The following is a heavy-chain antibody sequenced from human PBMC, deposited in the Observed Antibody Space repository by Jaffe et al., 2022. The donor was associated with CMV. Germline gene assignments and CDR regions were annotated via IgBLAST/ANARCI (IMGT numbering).Heavy chain of an antibody. V-gene: IGHV1-18*01. D-gene: IGHD6-13*01. Sequence: QVQLVQSGAEVKKPGASVKVSCKASGYTFTSYGISWVRQAPGQGLEWMGWISAYNGNTNYAQKLQGRVTMTTDTSTSTAYMELRSLRSDDTAVYYCARDQGYSSSWYSFRLEYYYYGMDVWGQGTTVTVSS. CDR2: ISAYNGNT. CDR3: ARDQGYSSSWYSFRLEYYYYGMDV. CDR1: GYTFTSYG. J-gene: IGHJ6*02.